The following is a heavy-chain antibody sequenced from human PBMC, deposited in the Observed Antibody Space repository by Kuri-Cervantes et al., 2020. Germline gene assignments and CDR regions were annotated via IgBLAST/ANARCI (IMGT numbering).Heavy chain of an antibody. CDR3: ARDLTTWAAEPPLYYYGMDV. Sequence: ASVKVSCKASGYTFTTYGISWVRQAPGQGLEWMGWISAFDGKTKFAQRLQGRVTMTTDTSTSTAYMELRSLTSDDTAMYYCARDLTTWAAEPPLYYYGMDVWGQGTTVTVSS. J-gene: IGHJ6*02. V-gene: IGHV1-18*01. CDR1: GYTFTTYG. CDR2: ISAFDGKT. D-gene: IGHD6-13*01.